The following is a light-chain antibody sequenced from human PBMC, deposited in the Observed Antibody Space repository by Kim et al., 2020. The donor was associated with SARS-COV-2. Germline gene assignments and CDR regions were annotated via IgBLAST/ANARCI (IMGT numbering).Light chain of an antibody. CDR3: QQYDNLPYT. J-gene: IGKJ2*01. V-gene: IGKV1-33*01. CDR1: QDISNY. Sequence: DIQMTQSPSSLSASVGDRVTITCQASQDISNYLNWYQQKPGKAPKLLIYDASNLETGVPSRFSGGGSGTDFTFTISSLQPEDIATYYCQQYDNLPYTFGQGTKREI. CDR2: DAS.